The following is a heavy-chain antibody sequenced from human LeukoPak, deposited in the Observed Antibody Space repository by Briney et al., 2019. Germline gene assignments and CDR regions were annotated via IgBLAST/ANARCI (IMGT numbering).Heavy chain of an antibody. CDR3: AKDRLLNDYVWGSYPAGT. Sequence: GGSLRLSCAASGFTFSSYWMSWVRQAPGKGLEWVANIKQDGSEKYYADSVKGRFTISRDNSKNTLYLQMNSLRAEDTAVYYCAKDRLLNDYVWGSYPAGTWGQGTLVTVSS. CDR2: IKQDGSEK. CDR1: GFTFSSYW. J-gene: IGHJ5*02. D-gene: IGHD3-16*02. V-gene: IGHV3-7*01.